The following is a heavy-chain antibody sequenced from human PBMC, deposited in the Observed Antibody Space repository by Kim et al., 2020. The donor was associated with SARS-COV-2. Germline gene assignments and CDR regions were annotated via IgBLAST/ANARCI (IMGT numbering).Heavy chain of an antibody. CDR1: GYTFTSYA. V-gene: IGHV7-4-1*02. CDR3: ARVPDSSGYDHRLDY. D-gene: IGHD3-22*01. CDR2: INTNTGNP. J-gene: IGHJ4*02. Sequence: ASVKVSCKASGYTFTSYAMNWVRQAPGQGLEWMGWINTNTGNPTYAQGFTGRFVFSLDTSVSTAYLQISSLKAEDTAVYYCARVPDSSGYDHRLDYWGQGTLVTVSS.